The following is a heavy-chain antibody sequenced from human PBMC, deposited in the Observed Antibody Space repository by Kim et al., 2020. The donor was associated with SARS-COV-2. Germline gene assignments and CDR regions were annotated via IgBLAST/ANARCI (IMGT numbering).Heavy chain of an antibody. J-gene: IGHJ4*02. CDR1: GGSFSGYY. Sequence: SQTLSLTCAVYGGSFSGYYWSWIRQPPGKGLEWIGEINHSGSTNYNPSLKSRVTISVDTSKNQFSLKLSSVTAADTAVYYCASHYEGRLGELSLSRAYYFDYWGQGTLVTVSS. D-gene: IGHD3-16*02. V-gene: IGHV4-34*01. CDR3: ASHYEGRLGELSLSRAYYFDY. CDR2: INHSGST.